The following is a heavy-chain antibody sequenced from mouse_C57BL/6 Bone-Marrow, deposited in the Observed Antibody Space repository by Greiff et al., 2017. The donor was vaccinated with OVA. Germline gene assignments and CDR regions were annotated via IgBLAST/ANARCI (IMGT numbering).Heavy chain of an antibody. CDR2: ISNLAYSI. J-gene: IGHJ3*01. V-gene: IGHV5-15*04. CDR1: GFTFSDYG. D-gene: IGHD2-3*01. Sequence: EVMLVESGGGLVQPGGSLKLSCAASGFTFSDYGMAWVRQAPRKGPEWVAFISNLAYSIYYADTVTGRFTIYRENAKNTLYLEMSSLRSEDTAMYSCARGDGLAYWGQGTLVTVSA. CDR3: ARGDGLAY.